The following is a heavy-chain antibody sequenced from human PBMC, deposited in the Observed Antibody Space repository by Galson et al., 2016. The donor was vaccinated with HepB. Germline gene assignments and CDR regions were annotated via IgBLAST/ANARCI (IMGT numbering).Heavy chain of an antibody. CDR1: GFTFSSYA. J-gene: IGHJ4*02. D-gene: IGHD7-27*01. V-gene: IGHV3-33*08. Sequence: SLRLSCAASGFTFSSYAMHWVRQAPGKGLEWVARIWYDESDKLYVDSVKDRFTISRDDSKNTLYLQMNSLRAEDTAVYHCAREEAGDYHFDYWVQGTLVTVSS. CDR3: AREEAGDYHFDY. CDR2: IWYDESDK.